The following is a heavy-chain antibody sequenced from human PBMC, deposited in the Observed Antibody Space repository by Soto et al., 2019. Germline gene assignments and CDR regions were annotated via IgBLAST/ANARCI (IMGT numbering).Heavy chain of an antibody. V-gene: IGHV4-31*03. CDR1: GGSISSGGYY. Sequence: SETLSLTCTISGGSISSGGYYLSRIRQHPGKGLEWIGNIYYSGSTYYNPSLKSRVTISVDTSKNQFSLKLSSVTAADTAVYYCARVGSYHSTAFDIWGQGTRVT. CDR2: IYYSGST. D-gene: IGHD3-10*01. CDR3: ARVGSYHSTAFDI. J-gene: IGHJ3*02.